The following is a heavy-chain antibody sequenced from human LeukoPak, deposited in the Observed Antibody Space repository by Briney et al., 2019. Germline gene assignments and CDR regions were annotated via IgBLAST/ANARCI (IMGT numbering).Heavy chain of an antibody. J-gene: IGHJ4*02. CDR1: GYSSTSYW. Sequence: GESLKISCKGSGYSSTSYWIGWVRQMPGKGLEWMGIIYPGDSDTRYSPSFQGQVTISADKSISTAYLQWSSLKASDTAMYYCARITYYYGSGSYPYYFDYWGQGTLVTVSS. D-gene: IGHD3-10*01. CDR2: IYPGDSDT. CDR3: ARITYYYGSGSYPYYFDY. V-gene: IGHV5-51*01.